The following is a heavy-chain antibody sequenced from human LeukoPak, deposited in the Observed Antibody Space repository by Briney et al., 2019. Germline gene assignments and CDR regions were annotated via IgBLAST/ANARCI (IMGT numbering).Heavy chain of an antibody. CDR3: AREPHYYYMDV. CDR2: MNPNSGNT. CDR1: GYTFTSYD. Sequence: GASVKVSCKASGYTFTSYDINWVRQATGQGLEWMGWMNPNSGNTGYAQKFQGRVTITRNTSISTAYMELSSLRSEDTAVYYCAREPHYYYMDVWGKGTTVTVSS. D-gene: IGHD1-14*01. V-gene: IGHV1-8*03. J-gene: IGHJ6*03.